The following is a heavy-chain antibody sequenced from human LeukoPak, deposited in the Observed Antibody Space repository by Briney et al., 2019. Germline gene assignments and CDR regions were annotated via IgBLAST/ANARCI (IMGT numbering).Heavy chain of an antibody. Sequence: PGGSLRLSCSASGFTFSTYNMHWVRQAPGKGLEYVSAIISNGGSTNYADSVKGRFTISRDNAKNSLYLQMNSLRAEDTAVYYCARVGPAYCGGDCSNWFDPWGQGTLVTVSS. CDR3: ARVGPAYCGGDCSNWFDP. V-gene: IGHV3-64*04. CDR1: GFTFSTYN. D-gene: IGHD2-21*02. J-gene: IGHJ5*02. CDR2: IISNGGST.